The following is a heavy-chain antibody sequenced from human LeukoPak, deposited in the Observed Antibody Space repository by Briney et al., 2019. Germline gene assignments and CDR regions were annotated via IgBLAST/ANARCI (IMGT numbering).Heavy chain of an antibody. CDR1: GGSFSGYY. J-gene: IGHJ5*02. Sequence: SETLSLTCAVYGGSFSGYYWNWIRQPPGKGLEWIGEINHTGNTTYNPSLKSRVTIPVDTSRNQFSLKLSSMTAADTAVYYCARGNWFDPWGQGTLVTVSS. V-gene: IGHV4-34*01. CDR2: INHTGNT. CDR3: ARGNWFDP.